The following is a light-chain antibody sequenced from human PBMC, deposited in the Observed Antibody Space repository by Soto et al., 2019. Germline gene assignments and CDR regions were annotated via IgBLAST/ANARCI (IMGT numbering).Light chain of an antibody. CDR2: GVT. J-gene: IGLJ1*01. CDR1: SXDVGAYNY. V-gene: IGLV2-14*01. Sequence: QSVLTQPASVSGSPGQSITISCTGTSXDVGAYNYVSWYQQYPGKAPKLMIYGVTNRPSGVSNRFSGSKTGNTASLTISGLQAEDEADYYCSSYAGSSNVFGTGTKVTVL. CDR3: SSYAGSSNV.